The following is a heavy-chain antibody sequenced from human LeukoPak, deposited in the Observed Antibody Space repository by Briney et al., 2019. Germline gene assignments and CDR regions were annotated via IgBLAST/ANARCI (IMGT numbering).Heavy chain of an antibody. CDR2: ISGSGGST. CDR3: AKAGIAAGEDY. D-gene: IGHD6-13*01. J-gene: IGHJ4*02. V-gene: IGHV3-23*01. Sequence: GRSLRLSCAASGFTFSSYGMHWVRQAPGKGLEWVSAISGSGGSTYYADSVKGRFTISRDNSKNTLYLQMNSLRAEDTAVYYCAKAGIAAGEDYWGQGTLVTVSS. CDR1: GFTFSSYG.